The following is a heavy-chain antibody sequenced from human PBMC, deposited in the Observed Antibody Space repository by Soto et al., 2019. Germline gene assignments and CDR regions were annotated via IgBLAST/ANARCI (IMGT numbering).Heavy chain of an antibody. CDR3: APHVSCSGGSCQYDAFAI. Sequence: EVPVLESGGGLVQPGGSLRLSCEGSGFTVSSHAMTWIRQAPGKGPEWVSTVTADGGTYYADSVKGRFAMSRDTSENTLYLQMNSLGAEDTAAYYCAPHVSCSGGSCQYDAFAIRGRGTMVTVSS. V-gene: IGHV3-23*01. CDR1: GFTVSSHA. CDR2: VTADGGT. D-gene: IGHD2-15*01. J-gene: IGHJ3*02.